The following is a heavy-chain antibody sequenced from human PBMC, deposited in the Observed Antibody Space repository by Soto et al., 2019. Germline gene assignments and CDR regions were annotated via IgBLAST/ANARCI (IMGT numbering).Heavy chain of an antibody. V-gene: IGHV4-31*03. CDR2: IYYSGST. J-gene: IGHJ4*02. Sequence: SETLSLTCTVSGDSISSGGYYWSWIRQHPGKGLEWIGYIYYSGSTYYNSSLKSRVTISVDTSKNQFSLKLSSVTASDTAVYYCASFNDRSEPAAILEWGQGTLVTVSS. CDR3: ASFNDRSEPAAILE. D-gene: IGHD2-2*02. CDR1: GDSISSGGYY.